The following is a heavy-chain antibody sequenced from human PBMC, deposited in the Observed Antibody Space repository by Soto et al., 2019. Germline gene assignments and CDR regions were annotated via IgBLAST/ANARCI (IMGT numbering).Heavy chain of an antibody. J-gene: IGHJ4*02. CDR1: GFTFSSHW. CDR3: ARELDSGY. Sequence: GGSLRLSCAASGFTFSSHWMHWVRQAPGKGLVWVSRINGDGSSTTYADYVKGRFTISRDNAKNTLYLQMNSLRAEDTAVYYCARELDSGYWGQGTLVTVSS. D-gene: IGHD3-10*01. V-gene: IGHV3-74*01. CDR2: INGDGSST.